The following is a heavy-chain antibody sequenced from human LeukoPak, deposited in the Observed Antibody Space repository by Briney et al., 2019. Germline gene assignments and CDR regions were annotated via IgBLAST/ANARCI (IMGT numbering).Heavy chain of an antibody. CDR2: ISYDGSNK. J-gene: IGHJ6*02. D-gene: IGHD5-18*01. Sequence: GRSLRLSCAASGFTLSSYAMHWVRQAPGKGLEWVAVISYDGSNKYYADSVKGRFTISRDNSKNTLYLQMNSLRAEDTAVYYCAREEAMASYGMDVWGQGTTVTVSS. CDR1: GFTLSSYA. V-gene: IGHV3-30-3*01. CDR3: AREEAMASYGMDV.